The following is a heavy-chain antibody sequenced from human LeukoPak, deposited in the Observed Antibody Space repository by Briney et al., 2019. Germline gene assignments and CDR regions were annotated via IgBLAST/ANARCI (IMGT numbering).Heavy chain of an antibody. CDR1: GYRFNSYW. Sequence: GESLKISCKGSGYRFNSYWIGWVRQMPGKGLEWMGIIYPDDSDIRYSPSFQGQVTISADKSISTAYLQWSSLKASDTAMYHCATMILVGDAFDVWGQGTMVTVSS. CDR2: IYPDDSDI. D-gene: IGHD2-15*01. J-gene: IGHJ3*01. CDR3: ATMILVGDAFDV. V-gene: IGHV5-51*01.